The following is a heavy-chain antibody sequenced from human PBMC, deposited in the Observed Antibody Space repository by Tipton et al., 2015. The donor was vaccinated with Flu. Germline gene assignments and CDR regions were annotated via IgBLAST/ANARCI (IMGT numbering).Heavy chain of an antibody. V-gene: IGHV3-23*01. Sequence: SLRLSCAASGFTVSSNYMSWVRQAPGKGLEWVSAISGSGASTYFADSVKGRFTISRDNSKNTLYLQMNSLRVEDTAVYYCAKGGVARPEFWGQGTLVTVSP. CDR3: AKGGVARPEF. CDR1: GFTVSSNY. CDR2: ISGSGAST. J-gene: IGHJ4*02. D-gene: IGHD6-6*01.